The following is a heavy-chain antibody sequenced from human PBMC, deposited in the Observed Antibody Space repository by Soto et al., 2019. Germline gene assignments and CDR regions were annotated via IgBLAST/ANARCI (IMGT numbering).Heavy chain of an antibody. CDR2: NSYSGST. CDR3: ESPSSGGNSWFFAY. J-gene: IGHJ4*02. Sequence: QLQLQESGPGLVKPSETLSLTCTVSGGSISVGSYYWGWIRQPPGKAPEWIGSNSYSGSTYYNPSLKGRVTIFMDMSKNQFSLRLTSVTAADTAVYYCESPSSGGNSWFFAYWGQGTLVSVSS. V-gene: IGHV4-39*01. CDR1: GGSISVGSYY. D-gene: IGHD2-21*02.